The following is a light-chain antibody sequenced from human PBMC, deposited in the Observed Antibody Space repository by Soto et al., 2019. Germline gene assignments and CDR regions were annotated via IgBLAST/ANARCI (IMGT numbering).Light chain of an antibody. Sequence: DIQLTQSPSFLSASVGDRVTITCRASQGISDYFAWYQQKLGKAPKLLIHAASTLQSGVPSRFSGSGSGTEFTLTISSLQPEDFATYYCQQLNSYPITFGQGTRLEIK. J-gene: IGKJ5*01. CDR1: QGISDY. CDR2: AAS. CDR3: QQLNSYPIT. V-gene: IGKV1-9*01.